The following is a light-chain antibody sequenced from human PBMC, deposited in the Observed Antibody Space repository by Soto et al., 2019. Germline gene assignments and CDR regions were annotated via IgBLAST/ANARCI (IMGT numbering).Light chain of an antibody. V-gene: IGLV2-14*01. J-gene: IGLJ1*01. Sequence: QCALTQPASVSGSPGQSITISCTGTSSDVGGYNYVSWYQQHPGKAPKLMIYEVSNRPSGVSNRFSGSKSGNTASLTISGLQAEDEADYYCSSYTSSSPLVFGTGTKLTVL. CDR3: SSYTSSSPLV. CDR1: SSDVGGYNY. CDR2: EVS.